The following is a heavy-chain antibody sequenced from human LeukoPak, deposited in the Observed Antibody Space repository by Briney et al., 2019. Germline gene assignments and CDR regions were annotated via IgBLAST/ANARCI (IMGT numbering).Heavy chain of an antibody. V-gene: IGHV3-33*06. CDR2: IWYDGSKK. CDR1: GFTFSNYG. CDR3: AKDVTTGTLALDY. D-gene: IGHD1-1*01. J-gene: IGHJ4*02. Sequence: PGGSLRLSCAASGFTFSNYGMHWVRQAPGKGLEWVAVIWYDGSKKYYADSVKGRFTISRDNSKNTLYLQMNSLRAEDTAVYYCAKDVTTGTLALDYWGQGTLVTVSS.